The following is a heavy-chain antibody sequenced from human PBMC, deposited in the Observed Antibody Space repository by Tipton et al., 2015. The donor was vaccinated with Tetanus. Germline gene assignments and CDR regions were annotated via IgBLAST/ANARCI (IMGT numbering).Heavy chain of an antibody. V-gene: IGHV4-34*01. D-gene: IGHD1-20*01. CDR1: GGSFTDCY. Sequence: TLSLTCAVSGGSFTDCYWGWVRQHPGRGLEWIGEINHSGTTYYNASLKSRLTMSVDTSEQHFSLILNSVTASDTAMYYCARRRYTWNRGGFDLWCQGTMVTVSS. CDR3: ARRRYTWNRGGFDL. J-gene: IGHJ3*01. CDR2: INHSGTT.